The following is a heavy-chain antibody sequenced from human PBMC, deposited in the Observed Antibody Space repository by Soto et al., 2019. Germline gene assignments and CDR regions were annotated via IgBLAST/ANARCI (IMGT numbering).Heavy chain of an antibody. CDR2: TYYRSNWYT. J-gene: IGHJ4*02. V-gene: IGHV6-1*01. Sequence: QVQLQQSGPGLVQPSQTLSLTFAISGDSVSSTSPAWSWIRQSPSRGLEWLGRTYYRSNWYTDYAVSGKSRITISPDTSKNRFSLQLNSVTPEDTAVYYCARGSYYSGWVWGQGTLVTVSS. CDR3: ARGSYYSGWV. CDR1: GDSVSSTSPA. D-gene: IGHD6-19*01.